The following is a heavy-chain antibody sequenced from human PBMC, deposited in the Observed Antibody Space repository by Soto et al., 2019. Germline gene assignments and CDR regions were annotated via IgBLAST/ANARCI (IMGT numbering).Heavy chain of an antibody. Sequence: PGGSLRLSCAASGSTFSSYAMTWVRQAPGKRLEWVSGISGSGGTTSYTDSVKGRFTISRDNSKKTLFLEMKSLGVEDTAVYFCARDVWETTSRYYGLDLWGLGTTVTV. J-gene: IGHJ6*02. V-gene: IGHV3-23*01. CDR3: ARDVWETTSRYYGLDL. CDR1: GSTFSSYA. D-gene: IGHD1-26*01. CDR2: ISGSGGTT.